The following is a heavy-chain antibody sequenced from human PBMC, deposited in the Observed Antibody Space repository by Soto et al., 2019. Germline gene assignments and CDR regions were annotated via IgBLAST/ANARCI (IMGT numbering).Heavy chain of an antibody. V-gene: IGHV3-33*01. CDR1: GFTFSSYG. J-gene: IGHJ4*02. D-gene: IGHD3-3*01. CDR3: ARDERVRVWEWLLVY. CDR2: IWYDGSNK. Sequence: QVQLVESGGGVVQPGRSLRLSCAASGFTFSSYGMHWVRQAPGKGLEWVAVIWYDGSNKYYADSVKGRFTISRENSKNTLYLQMNSLRADETAVYYCARDERVRVWEWLLVYGCQGTLVTVAS.